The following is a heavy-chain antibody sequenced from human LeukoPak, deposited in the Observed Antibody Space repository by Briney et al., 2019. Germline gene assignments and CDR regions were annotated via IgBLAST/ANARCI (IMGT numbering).Heavy chain of an antibody. CDR2: IHSGGNT. CDR3: ARAKTLTTSFGWFDP. D-gene: IGHD4-11*01. V-gene: IGHV3-53*01. J-gene: IGHJ5*02. Sequence: GGSLRLSCAASGFTFSSYEMNWVRQAPGKRLEWVSFIHSGGNTYYADSVKGRFTISRDNSKNTLYLQMNSLRAEDTAVYYCARAKTLTTSFGWFDPWGQGTLVTVSS. CDR1: GFTFSSYE.